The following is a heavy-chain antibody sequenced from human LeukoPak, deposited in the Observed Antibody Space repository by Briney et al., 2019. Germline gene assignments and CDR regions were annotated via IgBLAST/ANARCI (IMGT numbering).Heavy chain of an antibody. D-gene: IGHD3-22*01. CDR1: GYNFTGYY. J-gene: IGHJ4*02. V-gene: IGHV1-2*02. CDR2: INPNSGGT. CDR3: ARGRSIVSDY. Sequence: ASVKVSCKASGYNFTGYYMHWVRQAPGQGLEWMGWINPNSGGTNYAQKFQGRVTMTRDTSISTAYMDLSGLRSDDTAVYYCARGRSIVSDYWGQGTLVTVSS.